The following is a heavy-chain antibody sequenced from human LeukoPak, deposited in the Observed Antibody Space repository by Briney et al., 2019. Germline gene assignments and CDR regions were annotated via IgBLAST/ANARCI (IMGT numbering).Heavy chain of an antibody. CDR1: GFTFSSYA. Sequence: GGSLRLSCAASGFTFSSYAMHWVRQAPGKGLEWVAVISYDGSNKYYADSVKGRFTISRDNSKNTLYLQMNSLKTEDTAVYYCTTDQSGWYERGFDYWGQGTLVTVSS. D-gene: IGHD6-19*01. J-gene: IGHJ4*02. CDR2: ISYDGSNK. CDR3: TTDQSGWYERGFDY. V-gene: IGHV3-30-3*01.